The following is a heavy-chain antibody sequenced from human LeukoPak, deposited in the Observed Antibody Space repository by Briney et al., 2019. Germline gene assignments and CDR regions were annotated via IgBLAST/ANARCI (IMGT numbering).Heavy chain of an antibody. CDR2: INHSGST. CDR1: GGSFSVYY. CDR3: ARGPGHSSGWYGALGTSRYFDY. Sequence: SETLSLTCAVYGGSFSVYYWSWIRQPPGKGLEWIGEINHSGSTNYNPSLKSRVTISVDTSKNQFSLKLSSVTAADTAVYYCARGPGHSSGWYGALGTSRYFDYWGQGTLVTVSS. J-gene: IGHJ4*02. V-gene: IGHV4-34*01. D-gene: IGHD6-19*01.